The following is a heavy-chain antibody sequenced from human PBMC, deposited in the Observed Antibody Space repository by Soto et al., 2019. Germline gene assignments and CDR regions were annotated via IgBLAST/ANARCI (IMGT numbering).Heavy chain of an antibody. CDR1: GFTFSSYS. CDR3: ARGAPCYPFDY. V-gene: IGHV3-21*01. CDR2: ISSSSSYI. Sequence: GGSLRLSCAASGFTFSSYSMNWVRQAPGKGLEWVSSISSSSSYIYYADSVKGRFTTSRDNAKNSLYLQMNSLRAEDTAVYYCARGAPCYPFDYWGQGTLVTVSS. J-gene: IGHJ4*02. D-gene: IGHD3-10*02.